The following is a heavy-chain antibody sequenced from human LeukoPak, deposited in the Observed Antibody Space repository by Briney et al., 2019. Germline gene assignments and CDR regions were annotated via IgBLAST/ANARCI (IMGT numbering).Heavy chain of an antibody. J-gene: IGHJ6*02. CDR2: ISYDGSNI. CDR1: GFTFSSHA. V-gene: IGHV3-30-3*01. Sequence: GGSLRLSCAASGFTFSSHAMHWVRQAPGKGLEWVAVISYDGSNIYYADSVKGRFTIPRDNSKNTLYLQMNGLRAEDTAVYYCARDMSSSSGYGMDVWGQGTTVTVSS. CDR3: ARDMSSSSGYGMDV. D-gene: IGHD6-6*01.